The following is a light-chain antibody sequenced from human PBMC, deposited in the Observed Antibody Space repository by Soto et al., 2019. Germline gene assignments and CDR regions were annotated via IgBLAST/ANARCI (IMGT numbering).Light chain of an antibody. CDR3: MQALQTPRT. Sequence: DIVMTQSPLSLPVTPGEPASISCRSSQSLLHSNGYNYLVWYLQKPGQPPHLLIYLGSYRASGVPDRFSGSGSGTDFTLKISRVEAEDVGVYYCMQALQTPRTFGLGTKV. CDR1: QSLLHSNGYNY. CDR2: LGS. V-gene: IGKV2-28*01. J-gene: IGKJ1*01.